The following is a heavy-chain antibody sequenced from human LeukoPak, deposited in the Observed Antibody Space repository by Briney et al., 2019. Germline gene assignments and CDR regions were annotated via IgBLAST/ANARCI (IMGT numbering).Heavy chain of an antibody. J-gene: IGHJ6*03. V-gene: IGHV4-4*07. D-gene: IGHD6-6*01. CDR1: GGSISSYY. CDR2: IYSSGST. Sequence: SETLSLTCTVSGGSISSYYWSWIRQPAGKGLEWIGRIYSSGSTNYNPSLKSRVTMSVDTSKKQFSLKLSSVTAADTAVYYCVRDSQAARPHYYMDVWGKGTTVTVSS. CDR3: VRDSQAARPHYYMDV.